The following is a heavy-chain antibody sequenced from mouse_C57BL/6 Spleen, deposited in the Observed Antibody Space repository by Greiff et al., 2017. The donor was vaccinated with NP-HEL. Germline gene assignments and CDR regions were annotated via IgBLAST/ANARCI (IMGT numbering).Heavy chain of an antibody. Sequence: EVQLQQSGPELVKPGDSVKISCKASGYSFTGYFMNWVMQSHGKSLEWIGRINPYNGDTFYNQKFKGKATLTVDKSSSTAHMELRSLTSEDSAVYDCARGRYYGSSYDAMDYWGQGTSVTVSS. D-gene: IGHD1-1*01. CDR3: ARGRYYGSSYDAMDY. V-gene: IGHV1-20*01. J-gene: IGHJ4*01. CDR2: INPYNGDT. CDR1: GYSFTGYF.